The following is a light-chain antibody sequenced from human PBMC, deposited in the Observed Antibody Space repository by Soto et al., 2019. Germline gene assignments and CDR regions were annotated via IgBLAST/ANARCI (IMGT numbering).Light chain of an antibody. CDR2: EVS. CDR1: SSDVGGHKH. CDR3: TSYSSGSTFSG. V-gene: IGLV2-14*01. Sequence: QSALTQPASVSGSPGQSITIPCTGTSSDVGGHKHVSWYQQHPGKAPKLMIYEVSNRPSGVSNRFSGSKSGNTASLTISGLQAEYDADSHSTSYSSGSTFSGFGTGTKV. J-gene: IGLJ1*01.